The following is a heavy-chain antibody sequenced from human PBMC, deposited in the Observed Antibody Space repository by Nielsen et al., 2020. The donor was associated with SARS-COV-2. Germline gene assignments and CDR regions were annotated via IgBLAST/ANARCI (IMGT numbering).Heavy chain of an antibody. V-gene: IGHV3-64*01. Sequence: GGSLRLSCAASGFTFSSYGMHWVRQAPGKGLEYVSAISSNGGSTYYANSVKGRFTISRDNSKNTLYLQMGSLRAEDMAVYYCARSSESDIVVVPAANNWFDPWGQGTLVTVSS. CDR2: ISSNGGST. CDR1: GFTFSSYG. CDR3: ARSSESDIVVVPAANNWFDP. D-gene: IGHD2-2*01. J-gene: IGHJ5*02.